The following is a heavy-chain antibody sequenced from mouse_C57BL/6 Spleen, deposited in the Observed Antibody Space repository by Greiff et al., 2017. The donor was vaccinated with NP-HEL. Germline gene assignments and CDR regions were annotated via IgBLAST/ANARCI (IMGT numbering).Heavy chain of an antibody. J-gene: IGHJ1*03. D-gene: IGHD1-1*01. Sequence: QVQLKQPGAELVKPGASVKMSCKASGYTFTSYWITWVKQRPGQGLEWIGDIYPGSGSTNYNEKFKSKATLTVDTSSSTAYMQLSSLTSEDSAVYYCAREGNYYGSRFDVWGTGTTVTVSS. V-gene: IGHV1-55*01. CDR2: IYPGSGST. CDR1: GYTFTSYW. CDR3: AREGNYYGSRFDV.